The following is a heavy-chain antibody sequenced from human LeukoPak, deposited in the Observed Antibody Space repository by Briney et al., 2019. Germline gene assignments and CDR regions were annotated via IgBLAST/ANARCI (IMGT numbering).Heavy chain of an antibody. V-gene: IGHV4-59*01. Sequence: SETLSLTCTVPGASISSSYWSWVRQPPGKRLEWIGFIYYNGNTNSNPSLKSRVTISVDTSKNQFSLKLSSVTAADTALYYCVRGNYDDRGYSNAFDIWGQGAMVVVSS. D-gene: IGHD2-15*01. CDR2: IYYNGNT. J-gene: IGHJ3*02. CDR3: VRGNYDDRGYSNAFDI. CDR1: GASISSSY.